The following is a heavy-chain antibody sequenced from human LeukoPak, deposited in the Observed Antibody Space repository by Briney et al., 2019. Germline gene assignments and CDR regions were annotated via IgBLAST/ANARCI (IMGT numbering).Heavy chain of an antibody. D-gene: IGHD2-2*02. J-gene: IGHJ4*02. Sequence: ASVKVSCKASGYTFTSYDINLVRQATGQGLEWMGWMNPNSGHTGYAQKFQGRITMTRNTPISTAYMELSSLGSEDTAVYYCATVTRDCSRASCYIYWGQGTLVTVSS. CDR1: GYTFTSYD. CDR2: MNPNSGHT. V-gene: IGHV1-8*01. CDR3: ATVTRDCSRASCYIY.